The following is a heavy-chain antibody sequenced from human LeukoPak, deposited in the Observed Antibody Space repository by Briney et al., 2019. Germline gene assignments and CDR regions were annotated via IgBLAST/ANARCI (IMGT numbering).Heavy chain of an antibody. CDR2: IIPIFGTA. J-gene: IGHJ5*02. CDR3: ARDPRRYDFWSGYPPSNWFDP. CDR1: GGTFSSYA. V-gene: IGHV1-69*13. Sequence: SVKVSCKASGGTFSSYAISWVRQAPGQGLEWMGAIIPIFGTANYAQKFQGRVTITADESTSTAYMELSSLRSEDTAVYYCARDPRRYDFWSGYPPSNWFDPWGQGTLVTVSS. D-gene: IGHD3-3*01.